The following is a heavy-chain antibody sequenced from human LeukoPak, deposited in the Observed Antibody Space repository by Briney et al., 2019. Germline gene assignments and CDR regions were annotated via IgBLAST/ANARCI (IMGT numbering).Heavy chain of an antibody. D-gene: IGHD6-19*01. J-gene: IGHJ5*02. CDR2: IYSGGST. CDR1: GFTVSSNY. Sequence: PGGSLRLSGAASGFTVSSNYMSWVRQAPGKGLEWVSVIYSGGSTYYADSVKGRFTISRDNSKNTLYLQMNSLRAEDTAVYYCARDLTSGWSDHWGQGTLVTVSS. CDR3: ARDLTSGWSDH. V-gene: IGHV3-66*01.